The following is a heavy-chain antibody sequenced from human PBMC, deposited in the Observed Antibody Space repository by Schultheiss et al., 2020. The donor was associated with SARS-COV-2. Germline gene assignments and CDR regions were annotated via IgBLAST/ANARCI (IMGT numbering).Heavy chain of an antibody. J-gene: IGHJ4*02. CDR2: IYYTGST. Sequence: SETLSLTCGVSGGSISSGGYYWSWIRQHPGKGLEWIGYIYYTGSTYYNPSLRSRLTISVDTSKNQFSLKLSSVTAADTAVYYCAVLSNTNALNYWGQGTLVTVSS. CDR1: GGSISSGGYY. D-gene: IGHD2-8*01. V-gene: IGHV4-31*11. CDR3: AVLSNTNALNY.